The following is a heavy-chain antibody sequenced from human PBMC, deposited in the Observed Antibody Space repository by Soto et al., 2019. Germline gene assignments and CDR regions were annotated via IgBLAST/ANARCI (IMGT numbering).Heavy chain of an antibody. CDR3: AKGKEYSYGWGWDYYYGMDV. V-gene: IGHV3-53*01. J-gene: IGHJ6*02. Sequence: PGGSLRLSCAASGFTVSSHYMSWVRQAPGKGLEWVSVIFSGGSTYYADSVKGRFTISRDNSKNTLYLQMNSLRAEDTAVYYCAKGKEYSYGWGWDYYYGMDVWGQGTTVTVSS. CDR2: IFSGGST. D-gene: IGHD5-18*01. CDR1: GFTVSSHY.